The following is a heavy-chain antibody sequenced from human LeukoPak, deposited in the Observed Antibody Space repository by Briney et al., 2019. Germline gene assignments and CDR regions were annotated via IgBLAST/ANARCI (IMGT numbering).Heavy chain of an antibody. CDR2: IIPLTGVV. D-gene: IGHD2-15*01. J-gene: IGHJ4*02. CDR1: AVIFSGYA. V-gene: IGHV1-69*04. Sequence: SVELSCKTSAVIFSGYAINWVRQAPGQGLEWMGRIIPLTGVVNYGQKLQTRVTISADKSTSTAYMEVSSLRFEDTAVYCCARERRCSAGSCYAADLDSWGQGTLVTVSS. CDR3: ARERRCSAGSCYAADLDS.